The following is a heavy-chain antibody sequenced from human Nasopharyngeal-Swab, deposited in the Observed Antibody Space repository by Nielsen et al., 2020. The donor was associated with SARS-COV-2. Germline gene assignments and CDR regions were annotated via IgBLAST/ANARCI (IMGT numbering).Heavy chain of an antibody. D-gene: IGHD3-10*01. V-gene: IGHV3-23*01. J-gene: IGHJ4*02. CDR3: AKQLLWFGELLDMFDY. CDR2: ISGSGGST. CDR1: GFTFSSYA. Sequence: LSLTCAASGFTFSSYAMSWVRQAPGKGLEWVSAISGSGGSTYYADSVKGRFTISRDNSKNTLYLQMNSPRAEDTAVYYCAKQLLWFGELLDMFDYWGQGTLVTVSS.